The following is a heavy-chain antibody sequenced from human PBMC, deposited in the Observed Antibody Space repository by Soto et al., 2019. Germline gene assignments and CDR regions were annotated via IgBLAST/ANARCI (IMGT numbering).Heavy chain of an antibody. Sequence: GASVKVSCKASGYTFTSYGISWVRQAPGQGLEWMGWISAYNGNTNYAQKLQGRVTMTTDTSTSTAYMELRSLRSDDTAVYYCAREGIAAAGGDYYYHYYMDVWGKGTTVTVSS. CDR1: GYTFTSYG. D-gene: IGHD6-13*01. V-gene: IGHV1-18*01. CDR3: AREGIAAAGGDYYYHYYMDV. CDR2: ISAYNGNT. J-gene: IGHJ6*03.